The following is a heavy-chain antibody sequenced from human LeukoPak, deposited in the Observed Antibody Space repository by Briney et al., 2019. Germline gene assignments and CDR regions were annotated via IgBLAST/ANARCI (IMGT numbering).Heavy chain of an antibody. CDR2: IYHSGST. CDR3: ARFPSYYHDSSGTNAFDI. D-gene: IGHD3-22*01. V-gene: IGHV4-4*02. Sequence: SETLSLTCAVSGGSISSSNWWSWVRQPPGKGLEWIGEIYHSGSTNYNPSLKSRVTISVDKSKNQFSLKLSSVTAADTAVYYCARFPSYYHDSSGTNAFDIWGQGTMVTVSS. CDR1: GGSISSSNW. J-gene: IGHJ3*02.